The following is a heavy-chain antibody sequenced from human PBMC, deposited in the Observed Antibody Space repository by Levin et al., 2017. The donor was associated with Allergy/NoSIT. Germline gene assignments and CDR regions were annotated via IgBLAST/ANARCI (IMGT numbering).Heavy chain of an antibody. Sequence: GESLKISCEASRFTFSSYWMSWVRQAPGKGLQWVANIKQDGTEKYYVDSVKGRFIISKDNAKNLLYLQMTTLRAEDTAVYFCARNWRSAFDIWGQGTMVTVSS. CDR1: RFTFSSYW. CDR2: IKQDGTEK. D-gene: IGHD2-8*02. CDR3: ARNWRSAFDI. J-gene: IGHJ3*02. V-gene: IGHV3-7*04.